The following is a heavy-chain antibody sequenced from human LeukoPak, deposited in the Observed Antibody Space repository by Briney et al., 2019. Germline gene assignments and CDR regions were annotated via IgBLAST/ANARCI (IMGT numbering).Heavy chain of an antibody. D-gene: IGHD3-3*01. Sequence: SETLSLTCAVSGGSISSGGYSRSWIRQPPGKGLEWIGEINHSGSTNYNPSLKSRVTISVDTSKNQFSLKLSSVTAADTAVYYCASLRAFTIFGVELGYYYYGMDVWGQGTTVTVSS. CDR2: INHSGST. J-gene: IGHJ6*02. V-gene: IGHV4-34*01. CDR3: ASLRAFTIFGVELGYYYYGMDV. CDR1: GGSISSGGYS.